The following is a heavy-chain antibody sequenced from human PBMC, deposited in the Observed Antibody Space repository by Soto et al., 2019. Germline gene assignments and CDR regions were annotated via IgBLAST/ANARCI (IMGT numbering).Heavy chain of an antibody. CDR2: IYHSGST. V-gene: IGHV4-38-2*02. CDR3: ARDRGGCSSTSCYSLVFYYYYGMDV. D-gene: IGHD2-2*02. CDR1: GYSISSGYY. Sequence: SETLSLTCAVSGYSISSGYYWGWIRQPPGKGLEWIGSIYHSGSTYYNPSLKSRVTISVDTSKNQFSLKLSSVTAADTAVYYCARDRGGCSSTSCYSLVFYYYYGMDVWGQGTTITVSS. J-gene: IGHJ6*02.